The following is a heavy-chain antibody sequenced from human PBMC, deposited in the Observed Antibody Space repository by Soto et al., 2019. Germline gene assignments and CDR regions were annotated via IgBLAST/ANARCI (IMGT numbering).Heavy chain of an antibody. CDR2: ISGSGGST. CDR3: AKDYYPFWNDGMIVDY. D-gene: IGHD1-1*01. V-gene: IGHV3-23*01. CDR1: GFTFSSYA. J-gene: IGHJ4*02. Sequence: GGSLRLSCAASGFTFSSYAMSWVRQAPGKWLEWVSAISGSGGSTYYADSVKGRFTISRDNSKNTLYLQMNSLRAEDTDVYYCAKDYYPFWNDGMIVDYWGQGTLVTVSS.